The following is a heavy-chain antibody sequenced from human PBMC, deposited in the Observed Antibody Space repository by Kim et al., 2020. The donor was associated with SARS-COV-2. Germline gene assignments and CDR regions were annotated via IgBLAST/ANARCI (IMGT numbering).Heavy chain of an antibody. V-gene: IGHV3-7*03. D-gene: IGHD6-25*01. J-gene: IGHJ4*02. Sequence: GSVKYYVDSVKGRFTISRDNARNSLYLQMSSLRAEDTAVYYCARGGGPDYWGQGTLVTVSS. CDR3: ARGGGPDY. CDR2: GSVK.